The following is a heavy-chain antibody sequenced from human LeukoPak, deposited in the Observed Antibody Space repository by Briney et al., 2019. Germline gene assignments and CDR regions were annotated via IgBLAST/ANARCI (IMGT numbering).Heavy chain of an antibody. D-gene: IGHD2-15*01. CDR2: INGGGGNT. CDR1: GFTFNSYV. V-gene: IGHV3-23*01. J-gene: IGHJ4*02. Sequence: GGSLRLSCAASGFTFNSYVMSWVRQAPGKGLEWVSAINGGGGNTYYADSVKGRFTISRDNSKNMVYLQMNSLRADDTAVYYCEKSVVVITFRFDDWGQGALVTVSS. CDR3: EKSVVVITFRFDD.